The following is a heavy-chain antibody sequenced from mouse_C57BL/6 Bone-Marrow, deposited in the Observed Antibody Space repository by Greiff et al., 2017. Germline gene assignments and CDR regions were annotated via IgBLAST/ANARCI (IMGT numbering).Heavy chain of an antibody. CDR3: ARNDGYYRYAMDY. D-gene: IGHD2-3*01. CDR2: IWSGGST. CDR1: GFSLTSYG. Sequence: VQLQQSGPGLVQPSQSLSITCTVSGFSLTSYGVHWVRQSPGKGLEWLGVIWSGGSTDHNAAFISRLSISKDNSKSQVFFKMNSLQADDTAIYYCARNDGYYRYAMDYWGQGTSVTVSS. V-gene: IGHV2-2*01. J-gene: IGHJ4*01.